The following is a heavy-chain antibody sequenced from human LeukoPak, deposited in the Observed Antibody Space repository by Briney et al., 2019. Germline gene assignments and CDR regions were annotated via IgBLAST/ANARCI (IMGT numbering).Heavy chain of an antibody. V-gene: IGHV3-48*03. D-gene: IGHD3-10*01. CDR2: ISSSGSTI. Sequence: GGSLRLSCGASGFTFSSYEMNWVRQAPGKGLEWVSYISSSGSTIYYADSVKGRFTISRDNAKNSLYLQMNSLRAEDTAVYYCARDYYGSGSYRTFDYWGQGTLVTVSS. CDR1: GFTFSSYE. J-gene: IGHJ4*02. CDR3: ARDYYGSGSYRTFDY.